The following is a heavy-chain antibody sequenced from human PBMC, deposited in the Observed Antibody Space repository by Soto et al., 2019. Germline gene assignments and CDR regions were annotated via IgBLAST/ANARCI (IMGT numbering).Heavy chain of an antibody. Sequence: GGSLRLSCTASGFTFGDYAMSWFRQAPGKGLEWVGFIRSKAYGGTTEYAASVKGRFTISRDDSKSIAYLQMNSLKTEDTAVYYCTRVNWNDAVPFDYWGQGALVTVSS. J-gene: IGHJ4*02. CDR2: IRSKAYGGTT. CDR3: TRVNWNDAVPFDY. CDR1: GFTFGDYA. V-gene: IGHV3-49*03. D-gene: IGHD1-20*01.